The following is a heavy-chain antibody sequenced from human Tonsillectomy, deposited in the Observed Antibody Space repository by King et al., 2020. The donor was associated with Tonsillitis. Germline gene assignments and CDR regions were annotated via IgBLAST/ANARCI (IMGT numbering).Heavy chain of an antibody. V-gene: IGHV2-5*02. J-gene: IGHJ4*02. CDR3: AHRWSWWFNYDSSGYLDY. D-gene: IGHD3-22*01. Sequence: ITLKESGPTLVKPTQTLTLTCTFSGFSLSTSGVDVGWIRQPPGKALEWLALIYWDDDKRYNPSLKNRLTITKDTSKNQVVLTMTNMDPVDTATYYCAHRWSWWFNYDSSGYLDYWGQGTLVTVSS. CDR1: GFSLSTSGVD. CDR2: IYWDDDK.